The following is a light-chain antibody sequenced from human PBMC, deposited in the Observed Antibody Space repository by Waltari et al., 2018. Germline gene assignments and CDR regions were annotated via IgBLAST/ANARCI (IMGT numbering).Light chain of an antibody. CDR3: QQYNNWPAYT. J-gene: IGKJ2*01. CDR1: QSVSSN. CDR2: GAS. V-gene: IGKV3-15*01. Sequence: ETLMMQSPATLSVSPGERATLSCRASQSVSSNLAWYQHKAGQAPRLLIYGASIRVTDISARFTGSGSGTEFTLTISSVESEDFAVYYCQQYNNWPAYTFGQGTKLEMK.